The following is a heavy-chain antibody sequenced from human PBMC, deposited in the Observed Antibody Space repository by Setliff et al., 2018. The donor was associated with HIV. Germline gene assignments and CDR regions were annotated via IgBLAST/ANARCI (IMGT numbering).Heavy chain of an antibody. J-gene: IGHJ3*02. CDR1: RGTFTTYA. V-gene: IGHV1-69*10. CDR3: ARVLKGYSSSYEAFDI. Sequence: SVKVSCKTSRGTFTTYAFSWVRQAPGQGLEWMGGIIPILNVAKYPQKFHGRVTITADKSTSTVYMELSSLRSEGTAMYYCARVLKGYSSSYEAFDIWGQGTKVTVS. D-gene: IGHD6-13*01. CDR2: IIPILNVA.